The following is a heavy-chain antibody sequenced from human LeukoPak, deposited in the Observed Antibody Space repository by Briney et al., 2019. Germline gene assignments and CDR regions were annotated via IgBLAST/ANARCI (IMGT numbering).Heavy chain of an antibody. CDR3: ARPRTYYYGSGSSRFHWFDP. V-gene: IGHV4-59*01. Sequence: PSETLSLTCTVSGGSISSYYWSWIRQPPGKGLEWIGYIYYSGSTNYNPSLKSRVTISVDTSKNQFSLKLSSVTAADTAVYYCARPRTYYYGSGSSRFHWFDPWGQGPLVTVSS. J-gene: IGHJ5*02. CDR1: GGSISSYY. CDR2: IYYSGST. D-gene: IGHD3-10*01.